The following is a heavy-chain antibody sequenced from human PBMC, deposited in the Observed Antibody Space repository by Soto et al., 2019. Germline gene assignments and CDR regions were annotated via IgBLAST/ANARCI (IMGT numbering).Heavy chain of an antibody. Sequence: ASVKVSCKASGYTFTSYSMHWVRQAPGQGLEWMGIINPSSGRTSYAQNFHGRVTMTSDTSTSIVYMEMSSLKSEDTAVYYCARDHNFGFILYAMDVWGQGTTVTVSS. V-gene: IGHV1-46*01. J-gene: IGHJ6*02. CDR2: INPSSGRT. CDR3: ARDHNFGFILYAMDV. CDR1: GYTFTSYS. D-gene: IGHD2-15*01.